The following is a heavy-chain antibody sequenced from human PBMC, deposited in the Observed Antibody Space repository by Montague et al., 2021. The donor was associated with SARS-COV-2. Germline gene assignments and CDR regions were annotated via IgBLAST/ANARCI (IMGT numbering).Heavy chain of an antibody. J-gene: IGHJ4*02. CDR2: ISYVGSNQ. Sequence: SLRLSCAASKFSFSSYALHWVRQAPGKGLEWVAVISYVGSNQYYADSVKGRFTISRDNSKNTLYLQMNSLRAEDTAVYYCARPSYYDMLTDNGGLEYWGQGTLVTVSS. V-gene: IGHV3-30*04. CDR1: KFSFSSYA. CDR3: ARPSYYDMLTDNGGLEY. D-gene: IGHD3-9*01.